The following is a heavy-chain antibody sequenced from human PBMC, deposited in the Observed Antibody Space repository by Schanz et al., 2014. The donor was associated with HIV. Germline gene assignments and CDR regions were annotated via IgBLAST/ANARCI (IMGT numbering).Heavy chain of an antibody. CDR2: ISYDGRNK. Sequence: QEQLVESGGGVVQPGRSLRLSCVASGFNFNSYGMHWVRQAPGKGLEWLAVISYDGRNKKFANSVKGRFTISRDNSKNTVYLQAKSLRPEDTAVYYCARDRLHPGNGMDVWGQGTTVTVSS. J-gene: IGHJ6*02. CDR1: GFNFNSYG. CDR3: ARDRLHPGNGMDV. D-gene: IGHD4-4*01. V-gene: IGHV3-30*03.